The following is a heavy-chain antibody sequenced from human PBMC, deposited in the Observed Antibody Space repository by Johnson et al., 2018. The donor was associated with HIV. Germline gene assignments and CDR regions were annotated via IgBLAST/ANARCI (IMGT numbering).Heavy chain of an antibody. V-gene: IGHV3-30-3*01. J-gene: IGHJ3*01. D-gene: IGHD6-19*01. CDR2: ISYDGSNK. Sequence: QVQLVESGGGVVQPGRSLRLSCAASGFTFSSYAMHWVRQAPGKGLEWVAVISYDGSNKYYADSVKGRFTISRDNSKNTLYLHMKSLRPEDTSIYYCAKDDYLGVWYSDAFDVWGQGTVVTVSS. CDR1: GFTFSSYA. CDR3: AKDDYLGVWYSDAFDV.